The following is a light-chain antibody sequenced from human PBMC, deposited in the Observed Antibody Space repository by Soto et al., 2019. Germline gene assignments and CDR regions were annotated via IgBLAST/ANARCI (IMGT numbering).Light chain of an antibody. Sequence: TQSPSSLSASVGDRVTITCRASQSVSSNLAWYQQKPGQAPRLLIYDASSRATGISDRFSGSGSGTDFTLTISRLESEDFAVYYCQQYGSSPCTFGQGTKVDIK. V-gene: IGKV3-20*01. CDR3: QQYGSSPCT. CDR1: QSVSSN. CDR2: DAS. J-gene: IGKJ1*01.